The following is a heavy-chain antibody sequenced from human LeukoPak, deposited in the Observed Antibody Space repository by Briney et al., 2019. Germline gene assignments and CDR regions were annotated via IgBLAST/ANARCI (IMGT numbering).Heavy chain of an antibody. CDR3: ARDSAYDDRSGYYPRWFYG. CDR1: GFTLSDYY. V-gene: IGHV3-11*01. Sequence: GGSLRLSRAASGFTLSDYYMSWMRQAPGRGLEWVSCITRSGCTAYYADSVKGGFTIPRDSARNTLYLHMNSLRAEETAVYYCARDSAYDDRSGYYPRWFYGWGQGTLVTVS. CDR2: ITRSGCTA. J-gene: IGHJ5*02. D-gene: IGHD3-22*01.